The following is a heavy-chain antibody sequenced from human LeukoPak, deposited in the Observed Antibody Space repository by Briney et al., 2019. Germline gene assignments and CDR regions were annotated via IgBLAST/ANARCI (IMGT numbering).Heavy chain of an antibody. CDR1: GYSISSGYY. J-gene: IGHJ4*02. V-gene: IGHV4-38-2*01. CDR3: ARPFYCSSTSGYRDY. CDR2: IYHSGST. Sequence: SETLSLTCAVSGYSISSGYYWGWIRQPPGKGLEWIGSIYHSGSTYYNPSLKSRVTISVDTSKNQFSLKLSSVTAADTAVYYWARPFYCSSTSGYRDYWGQGTLVTVSS. D-gene: IGHD2-2*02.